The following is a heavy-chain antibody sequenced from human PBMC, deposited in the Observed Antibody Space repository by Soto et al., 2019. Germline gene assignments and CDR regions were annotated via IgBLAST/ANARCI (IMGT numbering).Heavy chain of an antibody. CDR3: AGYSTNKNYYYYMDV. CDR2: IYYSGST. V-gene: IGHV4-59*01. J-gene: IGHJ6*03. Sequence: SETLSLTCTVSGGSISSYYWSWIRQPPGKGLEWIGYIYYSGSTNYNPSLKSRVTISVDTSKNQFSLKLSSVTAADTAVYYCAGYSTNKNYYYYMDVWGKGTTVTAP. CDR1: GGSISSYY. D-gene: IGHD2-15*01.